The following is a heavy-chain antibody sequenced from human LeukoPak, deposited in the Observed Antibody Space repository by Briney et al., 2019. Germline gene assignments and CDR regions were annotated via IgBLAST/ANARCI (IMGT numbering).Heavy chain of an antibody. V-gene: IGHV1-2*02. CDR2: INPNSGGT. D-gene: IGHD6-6*01. CDR3: ASRYSSSSTAGRAFDI. CDR1: GYTFTGYY. Sequence: ASVKVSCKASGYTFTGYYMHWVRQAPGQGLEWMGWINPNSGGTNYAQKFQGRVTVTRDTSISTAYMELSRLRSDDTAVYYCASRYSSSSTAGRAFDIWGQGTMVTVSS. J-gene: IGHJ3*02.